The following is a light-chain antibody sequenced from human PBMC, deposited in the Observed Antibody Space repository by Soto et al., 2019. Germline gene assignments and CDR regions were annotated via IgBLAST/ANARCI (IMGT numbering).Light chain of an antibody. CDR2: RAS. V-gene: IGKV4-1*01. CDR3: QQYSSTPPT. CDR1: QSVLYSSNNKNY. Sequence: DIVMTQSPDSLAVSLGERATINCKSSQSVLYSSNNKNYLAWYQQKPGQPPKLLIYRASTRESGVPDRFSGSRSVTDFTLTISSLQAEDVAVYYCQQYSSTPPTFGQGTKVEIK. J-gene: IGKJ1*01.